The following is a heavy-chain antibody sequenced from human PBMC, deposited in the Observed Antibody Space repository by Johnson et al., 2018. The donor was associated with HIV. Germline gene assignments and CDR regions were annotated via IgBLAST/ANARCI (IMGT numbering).Heavy chain of an antibody. CDR1: GFTFSSYA. V-gene: IGHV3-30*04. CDR2: ISYAGSNK. Sequence: QVQLVESGGGVVQPGRSLRLSCAASGFTFSSYAMHWVRQAPGKGLEWVAVISYAGSNKYYADSVKGRFTISRDNSKNTLYLKMNSMRAEDTAVYYCARESVALVAFDIWGQGTMVTVSS. J-gene: IGHJ3*02. D-gene: IGHD6-13*01. CDR3: ARESVALVAFDI.